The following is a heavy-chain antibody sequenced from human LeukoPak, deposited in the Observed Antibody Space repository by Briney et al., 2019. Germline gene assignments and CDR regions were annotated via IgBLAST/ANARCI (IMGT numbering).Heavy chain of an antibody. CDR2: ISSSSSYI. D-gene: IGHD3-9*01. CDR3: ARDWMGYYDILTGKQADRFDY. V-gene: IGHV3-21*01. CDR1: GFTFSSYS. Sequence: GGSLRLSCAASGFTFSSYSMNWVRQAPGKGLEWVSSISSSSSYIYYADSVKGRFTISRDNAKNSLYLQMNSLRAEDTAVYYCARDWMGYYDILTGKQADRFDYWGQGTLVTVSS. J-gene: IGHJ4*02.